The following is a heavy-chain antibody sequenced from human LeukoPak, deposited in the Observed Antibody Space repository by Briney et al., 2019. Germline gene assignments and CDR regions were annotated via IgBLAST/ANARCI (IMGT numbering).Heavy chain of an antibody. Sequence: ASVKVSCKASGYTFTSYAMHWVRQAPGQRLEWMGWINAGNGNTKYSQEFQGRVTITRDTSASTAYMELSSLRSEDMAVYYCAGESLAYDSSGYFLGRAFDIWGQGTMVTVSS. CDR1: GYTFTSYA. CDR2: INAGNGNT. D-gene: IGHD3-22*01. J-gene: IGHJ3*02. CDR3: AGESLAYDSSGYFLGRAFDI. V-gene: IGHV1-3*03.